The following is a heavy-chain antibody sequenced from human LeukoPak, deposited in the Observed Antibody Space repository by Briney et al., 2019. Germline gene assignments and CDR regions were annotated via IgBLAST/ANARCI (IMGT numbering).Heavy chain of an antibody. CDR1: GGSISSYY. Sequence: PSETLSLTCTVSGGSISSYYWSWIRQPPGKGLEWIGYIYYSGSTNYNPSLKSRVTISVGTSKNQFSLKLSSVTAADTAVYYCARFTVGATYGNFDYWGQGTLVTVPS. CDR2: IYYSGST. D-gene: IGHD1-26*01. CDR3: ARFTVGATYGNFDY. J-gene: IGHJ4*02. V-gene: IGHV4-59*01.